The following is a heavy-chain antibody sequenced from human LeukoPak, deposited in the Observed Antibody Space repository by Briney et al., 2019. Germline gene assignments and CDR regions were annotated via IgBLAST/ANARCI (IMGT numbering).Heavy chain of an antibody. CDR2: INPSGGST. CDR3: ARGWQQWLDNNWFDP. J-gene: IGHJ5*02. Sequence: ASVKVSCKASGYTFTSYYMHWVRQAPGQGLEWMGIINPSGGSTSYAQKFQGRVTMTRDTPISTAYMDLSRLTSDDTAVYYCARGWQQWLDNNWFDPGGQGTLVTVSS. CDR1: GYTFTSYY. V-gene: IGHV1-46*01. D-gene: IGHD6-19*01.